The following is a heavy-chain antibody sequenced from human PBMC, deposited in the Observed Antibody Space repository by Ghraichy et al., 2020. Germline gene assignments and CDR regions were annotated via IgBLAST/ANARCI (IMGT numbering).Heavy chain of an antibody. D-gene: IGHD6-19*01. J-gene: IGHJ6*02. CDR3: ARGVNSGWFAYGLDV. CDR1: GGYISGHH. V-gene: IGHV4-4*07. CDR2: VYSSGST. Sequence: SETLSLTCSVSGGYISGHHWSWIRQPAGKGLEWIGRVYSSGSTNYNPSLKSRVAMSVDASKNQFSVRLSSVTAADTAVYYCARGVNSGWFAYGLDVWGHRTTVTVSS.